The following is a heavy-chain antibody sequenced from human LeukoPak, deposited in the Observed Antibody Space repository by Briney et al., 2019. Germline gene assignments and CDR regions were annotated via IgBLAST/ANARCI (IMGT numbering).Heavy chain of an antibody. CDR2: ISGSGGST. D-gene: IGHD2-21*02. V-gene: IGHV3-23*01. Sequence: GGSLRLSCAASGFTFSSYAMSWVRQAPGKELEWVSAISGSGGSTYYADSVKGRFTISRDNSKNTLYLQMNSLRAEDTAVYYCARAYCGGDCYSAGYNWFDPWGQGTLVTVSS. CDR3: ARAYCGGDCYSAGYNWFDP. J-gene: IGHJ5*02. CDR1: GFTFSSYA.